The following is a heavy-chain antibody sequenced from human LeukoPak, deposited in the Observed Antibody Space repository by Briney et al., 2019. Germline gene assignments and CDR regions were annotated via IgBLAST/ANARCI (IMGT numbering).Heavy chain of an antibody. CDR3: ARDPTLYGDYVYNYFDS. CDR2: ISGSGGST. Sequence: GGSLRLSCAASGFTFTSYAMSWVRQAPGKGLECVSSISGSGGSTYFADSVKGRFTISRDNSKNTLYLQMSSLRAEDTAVYYCARDPTLYGDYVYNYFDSWGQGTLVTVSS. D-gene: IGHD4-17*01. CDR1: GFTFTSYA. J-gene: IGHJ4*02. V-gene: IGHV3-23*01.